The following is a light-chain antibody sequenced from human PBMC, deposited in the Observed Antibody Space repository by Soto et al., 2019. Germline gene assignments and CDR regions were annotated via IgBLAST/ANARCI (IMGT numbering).Light chain of an antibody. Sequence: DIQMTQSPSTLSASVGDRVTITCRASQSIGSWLAWYQQKPGKAPKLLIYDASSLQSGVPSRFSGSGSGTEFPLTISSLQPDDFATYYCQQYNSPWTFGQGTKVEIK. CDR1: QSIGSW. CDR2: DAS. J-gene: IGKJ1*01. CDR3: QQYNSPWT. V-gene: IGKV1-5*01.